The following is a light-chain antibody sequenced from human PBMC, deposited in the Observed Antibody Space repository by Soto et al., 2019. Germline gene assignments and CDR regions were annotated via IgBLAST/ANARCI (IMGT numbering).Light chain of an antibody. Sequence: QSALTQPPSASGSTGQSVTIFCAGTSNDVGAYNYVSWYQQHPGKAPKLMIYEVTKRPSGVPDRFSGSKSGNTASLTVSGLQAEDEADYYCSSYAAINNYVFGTGTKLTVL. V-gene: IGLV2-8*01. CDR1: SNDVGAYNY. J-gene: IGLJ1*01. CDR3: SSYAAINNYV. CDR2: EVT.